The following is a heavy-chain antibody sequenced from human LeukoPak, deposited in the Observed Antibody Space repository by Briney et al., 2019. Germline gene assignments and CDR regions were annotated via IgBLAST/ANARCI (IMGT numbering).Heavy chain of an antibody. J-gene: IGHJ4*02. CDR3: ARAVEMASFWSFDY. CDR1: SGSFSSYY. Sequence: SETLSLTCTASSGSFSSYYWSWIRQPPGKGLEWIGYIYYSGSTNYNSSLKSRVTISVDTSKNQFSLQLSSVTAADPAVYYCARAVEMASFWSFDYWGQGTLVTVSS. V-gene: IGHV4-59*01. D-gene: IGHD5-24*01. CDR2: IYYSGST.